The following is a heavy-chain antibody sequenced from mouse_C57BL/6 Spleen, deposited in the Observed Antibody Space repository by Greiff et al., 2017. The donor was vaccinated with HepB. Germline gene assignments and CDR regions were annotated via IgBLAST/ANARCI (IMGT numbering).Heavy chain of an antibody. V-gene: IGHV1-7*01. CDR3: ARGPINWAFDY. CDR2: INPSSGYT. D-gene: IGHD4-1*01. CDR1: GYTFTSYW. J-gene: IGHJ2*01. Sequence: QVHVKQSGAELAKPGASVKLSCKASGYTFTSYWMHWVKQRPGQGLEWIGYINPSSGYTKYNQKFKDKATLTADKSSSTAYMQLSSLTYDDSAVYYCARGPINWAFDYWGQGTTLTVSS.